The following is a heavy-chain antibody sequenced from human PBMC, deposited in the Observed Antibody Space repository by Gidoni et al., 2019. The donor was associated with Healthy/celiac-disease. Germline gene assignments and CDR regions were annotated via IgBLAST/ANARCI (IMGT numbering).Heavy chain of an antibody. J-gene: IGHJ4*02. CDR3: ARGGPFDDFWSGPDDY. D-gene: IGHD3-3*01. Sequence: EVQLVEAGGGLVQPGGSRRRCWAASGYTFRRYWMHWVRQAPGQGMVWVSRINCSGSSPRSADSVKGRFTISRANATNTLYLQMNRLSAEDTAVYYCARGGPFDDFWSGPDDYWGQGTLVTVSS. V-gene: IGHV3-74*01. CDR2: INCSGSSP. CDR1: GYTFRRYW.